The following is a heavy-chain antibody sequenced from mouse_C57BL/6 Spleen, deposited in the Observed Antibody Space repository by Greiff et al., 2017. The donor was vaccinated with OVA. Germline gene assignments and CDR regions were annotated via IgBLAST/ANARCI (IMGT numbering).Heavy chain of an antibody. V-gene: IGHV14-2*01. CDR2: IGPEDGET. CDR3: DRSEGNLRGNWYFDV. Sequence: EVQLQQSGAELVKPGASVKLSCTASGFNIKDYYMHWVKQRTEQGLEWIGRIGPEDGETKYAPTFQGKATITADTSSTTAYLQLSRLTSEDTAVYYSDRSEGNLRGNWYFDVWGTGTTVTVSS. CDR1: GFNIKDYY. D-gene: IGHD2-1*01. J-gene: IGHJ1*03.